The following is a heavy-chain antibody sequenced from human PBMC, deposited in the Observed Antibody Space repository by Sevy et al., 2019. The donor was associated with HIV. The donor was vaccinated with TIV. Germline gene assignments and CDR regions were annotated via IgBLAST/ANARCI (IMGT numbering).Heavy chain of an antibody. CDR3: ARDTGGIGMDV. CDR2: IKQDGREK. Sequence: GGSLRLSCAASGFTFSSHWMSWVRQAPGKGREWVANIKQDGREKYYVDSVKGRFTISRDNAKNSLSLQMNSLRAEDTAVYYCARDTGGIGMDVWGQGTTVTVSS. V-gene: IGHV3-7*01. D-gene: IGHD6-13*01. CDR1: GFTFSSHW. J-gene: IGHJ6*02.